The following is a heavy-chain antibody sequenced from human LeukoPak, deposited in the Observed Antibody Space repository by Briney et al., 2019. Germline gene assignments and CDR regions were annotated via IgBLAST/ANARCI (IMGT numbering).Heavy chain of an antibody. V-gene: IGHV3-30*02. CDR3: AKDQGQVYGYFDY. Sequence: PGGSLRLSCAASGITFSNYGMHWVRQAPGKGLEWVTFIRYDGSNKYYADSVKGRFTVSRDNSKNTLYPQMNSLRAEDTAVYYCAKDQGQVYGYFDYWGQGTLVTVSS. CDR2: IRYDGSNK. D-gene: IGHD1-14*01. J-gene: IGHJ4*02. CDR1: GITFSNYG.